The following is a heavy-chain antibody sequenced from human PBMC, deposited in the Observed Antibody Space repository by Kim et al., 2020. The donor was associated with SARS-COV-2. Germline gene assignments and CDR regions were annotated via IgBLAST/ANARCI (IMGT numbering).Heavy chain of an antibody. D-gene: IGHD3-3*01. V-gene: IGHV4-34*01. Sequence: SETLSLTCAVYGGSVSGVYWTWFRQPPGKGLEWIGEIKDSGDRTYNPSLESRVTLSLDTSKNHLFLKLEFVTAADTAMYYCARESGLDYWGQGVLVTVSS. CDR1: GGSVSGVY. CDR2: IKDSGDR. J-gene: IGHJ4*02. CDR3: ARESGLDY.